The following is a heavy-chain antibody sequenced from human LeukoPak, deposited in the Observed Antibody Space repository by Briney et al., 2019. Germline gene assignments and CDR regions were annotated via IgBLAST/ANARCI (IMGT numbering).Heavy chain of an antibody. Sequence: ASVKVSRKASGYTFTSDYMHAVRQTPRQGLECMGIINPSGGSTSYAQTFQGRVTMTRDTSTSTVYMELSSLRSEDTAVYYCARAPGGYYDSSGASDAFDIWGQGTMVTVSS. CDR2: INPSGGST. V-gene: IGHV1-46*01. J-gene: IGHJ3*02. CDR1: GYTFTSDY. CDR3: ARAPGGYYDSSGASDAFDI. D-gene: IGHD3-22*01.